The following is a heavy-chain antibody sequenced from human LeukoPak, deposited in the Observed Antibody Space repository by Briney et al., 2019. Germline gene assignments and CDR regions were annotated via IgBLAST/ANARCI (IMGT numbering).Heavy chain of an antibody. D-gene: IGHD2-21*01. J-gene: IGHJ4*02. CDR3: ARGLGEDC. V-gene: IGHV3-11*06. Sequence: KAGGSLRLSCAASGFTFSDYYMTWIRQAPGKGLEWVSYITSSSGYTNHADSVKGRFTISRDNAKNSLYLQMNSLRAEDTAVYYCARGLGEDCWGQGTLVTVSS. CDR1: GFTFSDYY. CDR2: ITSSSGYT.